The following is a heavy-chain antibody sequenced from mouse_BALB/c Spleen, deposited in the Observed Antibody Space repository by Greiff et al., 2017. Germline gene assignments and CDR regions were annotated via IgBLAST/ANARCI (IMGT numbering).Heavy chain of an antibody. CDR2: IRNKANGYTT. V-gene: IGHV7-3*02. Sequence: DVMLVESGGGLVQPGGSLRLSCATSGFTFTDYYMSWVRQPPGKALEWLGFIRNKANGYTTEYSASVKGRFTISRDNSQSILYLQMNTLRAEDSATYYCARGGSNYYGSSFAYWGQGTLVTVSA. CDR3: ARGGSNYYGSSFAY. CDR1: GFTFTDYY. D-gene: IGHD1-1*01. J-gene: IGHJ3*01.